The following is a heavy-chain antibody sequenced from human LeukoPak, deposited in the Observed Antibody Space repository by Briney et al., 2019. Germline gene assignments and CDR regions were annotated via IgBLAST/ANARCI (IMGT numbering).Heavy chain of an antibody. CDR1: GFSLGDYA. Sequence: GGSLRLSCAASGFSLGDYAMSRFPQAPGKGLEWVGLIRGNAYGATTEYAASVKGRFAISRDDSSSITYLQMYSLRTDDTAVYYCARNIYETRGDYYDYWGQGTLVTVSS. J-gene: IGHJ4*02. CDR2: IRGNAYGATT. D-gene: IGHD2-21*01. CDR3: ARNIYETRGDYYDY. V-gene: IGHV3-49*03.